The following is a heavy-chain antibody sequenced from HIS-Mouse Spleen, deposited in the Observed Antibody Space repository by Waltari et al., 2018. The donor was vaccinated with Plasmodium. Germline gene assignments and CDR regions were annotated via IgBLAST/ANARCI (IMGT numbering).Heavy chain of an antibody. Sequence: EVQLVESGGGLVQPGGSLRLSCAASGFTFSSYSMNWVRQAPGKGLEWVSYISSSSSTIYYADSVKGRFTISRDNAKNALYLQMNSRRDEDTAVYYCAREYRPFDYWGQGTLVTVSS. CDR1: GFTFSSYS. J-gene: IGHJ4*02. V-gene: IGHV3-48*02. CDR2: ISSSSSTI. D-gene: IGHD2-2*02. CDR3: AREYRPFDY.